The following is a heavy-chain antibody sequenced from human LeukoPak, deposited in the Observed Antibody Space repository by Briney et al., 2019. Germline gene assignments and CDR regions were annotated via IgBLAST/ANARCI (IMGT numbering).Heavy chain of an antibody. CDR2: ISSNSLHI. J-gene: IGHJ4*02. D-gene: IGHD2-15*01. CDR3: ARDSTYSSGSRFYDRFDY. CDR1: GFTFSDQS. V-gene: IGHV3-21*04. Sequence: GGSLRLSCAASGFTFSDQSMNWVRQAPGKGLEWFSSISSNSLHIFYADSVKGRFTISRDNAKNSLYLQMDSLTAEDTAVYYCARDSTYSSGSRFYDRFDYWGQGTLVTVSS.